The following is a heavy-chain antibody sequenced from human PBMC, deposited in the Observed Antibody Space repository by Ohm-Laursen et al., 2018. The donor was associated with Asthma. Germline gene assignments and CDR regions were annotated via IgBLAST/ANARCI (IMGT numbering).Heavy chain of an antibody. CDR1: GGSFSGYY. CDR3: ARGARLWPTRIAVAGQNGVYFDY. D-gene: IGHD6-19*01. J-gene: IGHJ4*02. V-gene: IGHV4-34*01. CDR2: INHSGST. Sequence: SETLSLTCAVYGGSFSGYYWSWIRQPPGKGLEWIGEINHSGSTNYNPSLKSRVTISVDTSKNQFSLKLSSVTAADTAVYYCARGARLWPTRIAVAGQNGVYFDYWGQGTLVTVSS.